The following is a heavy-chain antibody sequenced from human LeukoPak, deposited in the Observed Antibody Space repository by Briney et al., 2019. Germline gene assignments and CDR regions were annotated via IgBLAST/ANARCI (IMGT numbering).Heavy chain of an antibody. CDR1: GGSISSYY. V-gene: IGHV4-59*08. CDR2: XXXXGXT. CDR3: AXXXXXXXXXXXXXXXPV. Sequence: SETLSLTCTVSGGSISSYYWSWIRQPPGKGLEWIGYXXXXGXTNYNPSXXXXXTISVDTSKNQCSLKLSSVTAADTAVCYCAXXXXXXXXXXXXXXXPVWSQGTLVTXXS. J-gene: IGHJ4*02.